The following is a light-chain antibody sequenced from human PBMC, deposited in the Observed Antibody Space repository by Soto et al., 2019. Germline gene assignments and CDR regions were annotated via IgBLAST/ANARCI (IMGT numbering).Light chain of an antibody. V-gene: IGKV1-13*02. CDR2: DAS. CDR1: QGIGSA. CDR3: QQFNSFPLT. J-gene: IGKJ4*01. Sequence: IQMTQSPSTLSASVGDRVTITCRASQGIGSALAWYQQNPGKAPKVLIYDASSLESGVPSRFSGSGSGTDFTLTISSLQPEDFASYYCQQFNSFPLTFGGGTKVDI.